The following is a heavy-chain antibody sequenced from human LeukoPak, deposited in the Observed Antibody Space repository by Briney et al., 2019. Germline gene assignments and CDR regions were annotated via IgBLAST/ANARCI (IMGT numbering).Heavy chain of an antibody. CDR2: IYPGDSDT. J-gene: IGHJ3*02. V-gene: IGHV5-51*01. CDR3: ARPSGYYHDAFDI. D-gene: IGHD2/OR15-2a*01. CDR1: GYIFTNYW. Sequence: GESLKISCRGSGYIFTNYWIGWVRQMPGKGLEWMGIIYPGDSDTRYSPSFQGQVTISADKSISTAYLQWSSLKAPDTAMYYCARPSGYYHDAFDIWGQGTMVTVSS.